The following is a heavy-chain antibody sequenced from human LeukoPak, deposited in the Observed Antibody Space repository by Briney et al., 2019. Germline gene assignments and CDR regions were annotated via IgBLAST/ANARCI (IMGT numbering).Heavy chain of an antibody. Sequence: GGSLRLSCAASGFTFSTYGMYWVRQAPGKGLEWAALIWNDGIKKYYAESVKGRFTISRDNSKNTPYLQMDSLRVEDTAVYYCAKGAFWTGYSEYFDPWGQGILVTVSS. CDR1: GFTFSTYG. CDR2: IWNDGIKK. J-gene: IGHJ4*02. V-gene: IGHV3-33*06. D-gene: IGHD3/OR15-3a*01. CDR3: AKGAFWTGYSEYFDP.